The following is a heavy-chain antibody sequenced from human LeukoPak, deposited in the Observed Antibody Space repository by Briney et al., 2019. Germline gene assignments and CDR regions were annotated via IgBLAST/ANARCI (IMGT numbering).Heavy chain of an antibody. CDR2: IIPIFGTA. CDR1: GGTFSSYA. D-gene: IGHD6-19*01. V-gene: IGHV1-69*05. CDR3: ARDRGGIAVAGTNWFDP. Sequence: SVKVSCKASGGTFSSYAISWVRQPPGQGLEWMGGIIPIFGTANYAHKFQGRVTITTDESTSTAYLELSSLRSEDTAVYYCARDRGGIAVAGTNWFDPWGQGTLVTVSS. J-gene: IGHJ5*02.